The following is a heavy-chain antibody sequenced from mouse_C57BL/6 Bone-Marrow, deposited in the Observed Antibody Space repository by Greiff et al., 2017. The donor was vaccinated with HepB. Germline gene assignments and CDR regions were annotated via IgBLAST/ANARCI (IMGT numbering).Heavy chain of an antibody. CDR3: AAGLFDY. Sequence: QVQLQQPGAELVRPGTSVKLSCKASGYTFTSYWMHWVKQRPGQGLEWIGVIDPSDSYTNYNQKFKGKATLTVDTSSSTAYMQLSSLTSEDSAVYYCAAGLFDYWGQGTTLTVSS. J-gene: IGHJ2*01. CDR2: IDPSDSYT. CDR1: GYTFTSYW. V-gene: IGHV1-59*01.